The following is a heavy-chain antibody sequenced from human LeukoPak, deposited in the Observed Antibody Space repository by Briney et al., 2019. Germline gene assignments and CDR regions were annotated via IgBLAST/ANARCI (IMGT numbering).Heavy chain of an antibody. V-gene: IGHV3-53*01. CDR2: IYSGGNT. Sequence: GGSLTLSCAASGFSVGTYYMSWVRQATGKGLEWISVIYSGGNTHYADSVKGRFTISRDNSKNTLFLQMNSLRAEDTAVYYCAGGGVEHDNSDYSPFDNWGQGTLVTVSS. CDR3: AGGGVEHDNSDYSPFDN. J-gene: IGHJ4*02. D-gene: IGHD3-22*01. CDR1: GFSVGTYY.